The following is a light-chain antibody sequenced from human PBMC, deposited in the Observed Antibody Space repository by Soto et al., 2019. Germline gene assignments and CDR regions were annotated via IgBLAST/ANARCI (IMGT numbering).Light chain of an antibody. Sequence: QSVLTQPPSASGSPGQSVTFSCTGTSSDVGGYNYVSWYQHHPGKAPKLMIYEVNTRPSGVPDRFSGSKSGNTASLTVSGLQAEDEADYYCSSYAGGNNVVFGEGTKVTVL. J-gene: IGLJ2*01. CDR2: EVN. V-gene: IGLV2-8*01. CDR3: SSYAGGNNVV. CDR1: SSDVGGYNY.